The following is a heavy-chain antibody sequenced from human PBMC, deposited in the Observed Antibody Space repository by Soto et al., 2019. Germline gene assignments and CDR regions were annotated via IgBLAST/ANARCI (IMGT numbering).Heavy chain of an antibody. Sequence: ASVKVSCKASGGTFSSYAISWVRQAPGQGLEWMGGIIPIFGTANYAQKFQGRVTITADESTSTAYMELSSLRSEDTAVYYCAGRLRGSYFYFQHWGQGTLVTVSS. CDR1: GGTFSSYA. CDR3: AGRLRGSYFYFQH. J-gene: IGHJ1*01. CDR2: IIPIFGTA. D-gene: IGHD1-26*01. V-gene: IGHV1-69*13.